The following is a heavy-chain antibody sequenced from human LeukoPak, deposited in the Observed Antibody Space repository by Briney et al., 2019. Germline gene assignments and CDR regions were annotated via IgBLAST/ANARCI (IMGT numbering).Heavy chain of an antibody. V-gene: IGHV3-30*18. CDR2: ISYDGSSK. D-gene: IGHD1-14*01. J-gene: IGHJ4*02. CDR3: AKDVKYNWNHIDY. Sequence: GGSLRLSCVVSGFSFSSYGMHWVRQAPGKGLEWVAVISYDGSSKYYADSVKGRFTISRDNSNNTLYLQMNSLRAEDTALYYCAKDVKYNWNHIDYWGQGALVTVSS. CDR1: GFSFSSYG.